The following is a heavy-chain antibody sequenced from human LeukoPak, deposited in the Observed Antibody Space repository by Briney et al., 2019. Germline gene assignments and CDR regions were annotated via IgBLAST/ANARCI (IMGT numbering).Heavy chain of an antibody. CDR2: IGISSGNT. CDR1: GFNFFDYS. Sequence: GGSLRLSCAASGFNFFDYSMNWVRQAPGKGLEWISYIGISSGNTKYADSVKGRFTISRDKARNSLYLQMNSLRVEDTAMYYCARDHRYAFDNWGHGTLFTVSS. D-gene: IGHD5-12*01. V-gene: IGHV3-48*01. CDR3: ARDHRYAFDN. J-gene: IGHJ4*01.